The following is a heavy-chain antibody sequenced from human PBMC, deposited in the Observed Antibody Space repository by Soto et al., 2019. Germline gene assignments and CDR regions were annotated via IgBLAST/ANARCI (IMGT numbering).Heavy chain of an antibody. J-gene: IGHJ4*02. V-gene: IGHV1-3*01. D-gene: IGHD7-27*01. CDR1: GYTFSSYA. CDR3: ARDTGDGTFDF. CDR2: INAGYGNT. Sequence: ASVKVSCRASGYTFSSYAMHWVRQAPGQRLEWMGWINAGYGNTKSSQKFQDRVTISRDTSASTAYMELTSLRSEDTAVYYCARDTGDGTFDFWGQGTLVTVS.